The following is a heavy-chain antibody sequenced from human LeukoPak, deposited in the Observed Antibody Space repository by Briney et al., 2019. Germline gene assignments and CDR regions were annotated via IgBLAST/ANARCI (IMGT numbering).Heavy chain of an antibody. CDR2: INPSGGST. CDR1: GYTFTSYY. J-gene: IGHJ4*02. D-gene: IGHD3-16*01. CDR3: ARDSTEITPDY. V-gene: IGHV1-46*01. Sequence: ASVKVSCKASGYTFTSYYMHWVRQAPGQGLEWMGIINPSGGSTSYAQKHQGRVTMTTDTSTSTAYMELRSLRSDDTAVYYCARDSTEITPDYWGQGTLVTVSS.